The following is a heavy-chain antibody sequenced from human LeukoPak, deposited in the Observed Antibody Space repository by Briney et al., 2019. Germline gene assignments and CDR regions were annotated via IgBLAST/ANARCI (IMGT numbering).Heavy chain of an antibody. CDR3: ARGLRYYYDSSGYYSPGFVDY. CDR2: INYSGST. V-gene: IGHV4-34*01. D-gene: IGHD3-22*01. Sequence: SETLSLTCAVYGGSFCGFHWSWIRQPPGQGREWIGGINYSGSTNYNPSLKSRVTISVDTSKNQFSLKLSSVTAADTAVYYCARGLRYYYDSSGYYSPGFVDYWGQGTLVTVSS. J-gene: IGHJ4*02. CDR1: GGSFCGFH.